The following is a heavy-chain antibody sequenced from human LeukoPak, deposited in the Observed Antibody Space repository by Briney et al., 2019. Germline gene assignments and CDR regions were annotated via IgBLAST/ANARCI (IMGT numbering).Heavy chain of an antibody. J-gene: IGHJ4*02. Sequence: ASVKVSCKASGYTFTHFGINWVRQAPGQGLEWMGWISAYNGNTNYAQKFQGRVTLTTVASTTTAYMDLRSLRSEDTAVYYCARVDTDYWGQGTLVTVSS. CDR3: ARVDTDY. CDR1: GYTFTHFG. V-gene: IGHV1-18*01. CDR2: ISAYNGNT.